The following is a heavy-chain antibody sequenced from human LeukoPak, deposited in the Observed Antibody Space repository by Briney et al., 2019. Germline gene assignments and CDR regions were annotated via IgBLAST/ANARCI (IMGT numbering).Heavy chain of an antibody. CDR2: ISSGGGT. J-gene: IGHJ4*02. V-gene: IGHV3-23*01. Sequence: GGSLRLSCAASGFTFMNYAMSWVRQAPGKGLEWVSSISSGGGTHYPDSVTGRFIISRDNSKNTLYLQMNSLRAEDTAVYYCARVEDIDYWGQGTLVTVSS. CDR1: GFTFMNYA. CDR3: ARVEDIDY.